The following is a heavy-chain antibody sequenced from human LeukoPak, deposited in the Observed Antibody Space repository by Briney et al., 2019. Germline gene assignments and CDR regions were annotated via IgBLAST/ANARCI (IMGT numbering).Heavy chain of an antibody. V-gene: IGHV3-7*01. CDR2: IKQDGSVK. Sequence: PGGSLRLSCAASRFTFANYWMNWVRQAPGKGLEWVANIKQDGSVKYYLDSVKGRFTISRDNAKNSLYLQMNSLRAGDTAVYYCARDSEHYDSGAYYDALDIWGQGTMVTVSS. J-gene: IGHJ3*02. CDR1: RFTFANYW. D-gene: IGHD3-22*01. CDR3: ARDSEHYDSGAYYDALDI.